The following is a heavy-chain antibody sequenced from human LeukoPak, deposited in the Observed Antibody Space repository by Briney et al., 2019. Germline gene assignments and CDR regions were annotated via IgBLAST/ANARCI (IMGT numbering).Heavy chain of an antibody. CDR2: IGSSNEYI. V-gene: IGHV3-21*01. D-gene: IGHD3-22*01. CDR3: ARDPSGPYYDSSGYYLYAFDI. J-gene: IGHJ3*02. CDR1: GFTFSSHT. Sequence: GGSLRLSYAAAGFTFSSHTMNWVRKAPGKGLEWVSSIGSSNEYIYYVDSVKGRFTISRDNAKNSLYLQMNSLRAEDTAVYYCARDPSGPYYDSSGYYLYAFDIWGQGTMVTVSS.